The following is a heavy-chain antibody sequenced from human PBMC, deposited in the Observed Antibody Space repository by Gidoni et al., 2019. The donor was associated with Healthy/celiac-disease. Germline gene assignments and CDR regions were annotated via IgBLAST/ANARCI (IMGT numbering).Heavy chain of an antibody. CDR2: ISYDGSNK. J-gene: IGHJ4*02. Sequence: QVQLVESGGGLVQPWRPLRLSCPASGFTFSSYAMHWVRQAPGKGLEWVAVISYDGSNKYYADTVKGRFTISRDNSKDTLYLQMNSLRAEDTAVYYCARGSTDDFWSAPLDYWGQGTLVTVSS. D-gene: IGHD3-3*01. CDR3: ARGSTDDFWSAPLDY. CDR1: GFTFSSYA. V-gene: IGHV3-30-3*01.